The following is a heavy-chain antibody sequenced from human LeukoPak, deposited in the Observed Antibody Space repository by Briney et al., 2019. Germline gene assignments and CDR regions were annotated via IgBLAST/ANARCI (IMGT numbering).Heavy chain of an antibody. J-gene: IGHJ5*02. CDR2: MNPNSGNT. V-gene: IGHV1-8*02. CDR1: GGTFSSYA. D-gene: IGHD2-2*01. Sequence: ASVKVSCKSSGGTFSSYAINWVRQATGQGLEWMGWMNPNSGNTGYAQKFQGRVTMTRNTSISTAYMELSSLRSEDTAVYYCARVRRYCSSTSCLPFPNWFDPWGQGTLVTVSS. CDR3: ARVRRYCSSTSCLPFPNWFDP.